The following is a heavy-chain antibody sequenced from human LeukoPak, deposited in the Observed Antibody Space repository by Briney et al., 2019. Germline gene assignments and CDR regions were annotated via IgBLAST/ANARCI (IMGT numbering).Heavy chain of an antibody. Sequence: PGGSLRLSCAASGFTFSSYAMSWVRQAPGKGLEWVSGISWNSGSIGYADSVKGRFTISRDNAKNSLYLQMNSLRAEDMALYYCAKGFYYDSSGLLDYWGQGTLVTVSS. V-gene: IGHV3-9*03. CDR3: AKGFYYDSSGLLDY. CDR1: GFTFSSYA. J-gene: IGHJ4*02. CDR2: ISWNSGSI. D-gene: IGHD3-22*01.